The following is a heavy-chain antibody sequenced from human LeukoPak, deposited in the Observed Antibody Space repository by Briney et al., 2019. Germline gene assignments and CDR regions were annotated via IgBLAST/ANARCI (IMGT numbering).Heavy chain of an antibody. V-gene: IGHV4-4*07. CDR3: ARDSTGTAFDP. D-gene: IGHD1-14*01. CDR2: LQPSGAT. J-gene: IGHJ5*02. Sequence: PSETLSLTCIVSGASISSYYWSWIRHPAGKELEWIGRLQPSGATNYNPSLESRVTMSVDTSKNQFSSSLTSVTAADTAVYYCARDSTGTAFDPWGQGTLVTVSS. CDR1: GASISSYY.